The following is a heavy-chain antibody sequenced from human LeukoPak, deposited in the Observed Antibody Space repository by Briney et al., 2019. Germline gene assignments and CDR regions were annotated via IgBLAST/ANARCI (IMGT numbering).Heavy chain of an antibody. V-gene: IGHV3-64D*06. D-gene: IGHD7-27*01. J-gene: IGHJ6*02. CDR1: GFTFGTYA. CDR2: ISSNGGST. CDR3: VKGLGPYYYYGMDV. Sequence: GGPLGLSCSASGFTFGTYAMHWVGKPPGKGLEYVSAISSNGGSTYYADSVKGRFTISRDNSKNTLYLQMSSLRAEDTAVYYCVKGLGPYYYYGMDVWGQGTTVTVSS.